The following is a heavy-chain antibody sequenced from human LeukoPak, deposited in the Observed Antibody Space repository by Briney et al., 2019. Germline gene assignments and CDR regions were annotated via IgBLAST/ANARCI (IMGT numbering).Heavy chain of an antibody. CDR3: VRGTSSNYDILTGYYNVRQDAFDI. V-gene: IGHV1-69*06. CDR1: GGTFSSYA. J-gene: IGHJ3*02. D-gene: IGHD3-9*01. CDR2: IIPIFGTA. Sequence: SVKVSCKASGGTFSSYAISWVRQAPGQGLEWMGGIIPIFGTANYAQKFQGRVTITADKSTSTAYMELSSLRSEDTAVYYCVRGTSSNYDILTGYYNVRQDAFDIWGQGTMVTVSS.